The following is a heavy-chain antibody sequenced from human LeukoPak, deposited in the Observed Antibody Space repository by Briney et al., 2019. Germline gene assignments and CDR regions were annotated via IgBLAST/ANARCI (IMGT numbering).Heavy chain of an antibody. CDR3: ALRSSWYVSFDY. D-gene: IGHD6-13*01. CDR1: GGSFIGYY. Sequence: PSETLSLTSAVYGGSFIGYYWNWIRQPPGKGLEWIWEINHSGSTNYNPSLKSRVTISVDTSKSQFSLQLSSVPAADTAVYYCALRSSWYVSFDYWGQGTLVTVSS. V-gene: IGHV4-34*01. J-gene: IGHJ4*02. CDR2: INHSGST.